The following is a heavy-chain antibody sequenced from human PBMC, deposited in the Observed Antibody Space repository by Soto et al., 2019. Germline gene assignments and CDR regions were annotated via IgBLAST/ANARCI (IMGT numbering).Heavy chain of an antibody. CDR2: ISSSSSYI. CDR3: AREGPKERYVDFHAFDI. Sequence: EVQLVESGGGLVKPGGSLRLSCAASGFTFSSYSMNWVRQAPGKGLEWVSSISSSSSYIYYADSVKGRFTISRDNAKNSLYLQMNSLRAEDTAVDDCAREGPKERYVDFHAFDIWGQGTMVTVSS. CDR1: GFTFSSYS. J-gene: IGHJ3*02. D-gene: IGHD3-9*01. V-gene: IGHV3-21*01.